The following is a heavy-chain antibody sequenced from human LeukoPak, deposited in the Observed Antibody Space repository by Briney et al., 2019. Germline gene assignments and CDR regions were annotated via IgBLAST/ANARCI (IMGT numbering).Heavy chain of an antibody. J-gene: IGHJ4*02. CDR2: IKQDGSEK. D-gene: IGHD3-10*01. V-gene: IGHV3-7*01. CDR3: ARVNYYGSVAYYNPQYYFDY. Sequence: GGSLRLSCAASGFTFSSYWMSWLRQAPGKGLEWVANIKQDGSEKYYVDSVKGRFTISRDNAKNSLYLQMNSLRAEDTAVYYCARVNYYGSVAYYNPQYYFDYWGQGTLVTVSS. CDR1: GFTFSSYW.